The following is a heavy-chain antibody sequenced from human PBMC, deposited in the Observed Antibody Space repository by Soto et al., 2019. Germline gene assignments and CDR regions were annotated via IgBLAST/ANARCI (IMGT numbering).Heavy chain of an antibody. Sequence: AAVKVSCKASGGTFSSYAISWVRQAPGQGLEWMGGIIPIFGTANYAQKFQGRVTITADESTSTAYMELSSLRSEDTAVYYCARGSYSSPSYYYYRMDVWGQGTTVTVSS. J-gene: IGHJ6*02. V-gene: IGHV1-69*13. CDR1: GGTFSSYA. CDR2: IIPIFGTA. CDR3: ARGSYSSPSYYYYRMDV. D-gene: IGHD4-4*01.